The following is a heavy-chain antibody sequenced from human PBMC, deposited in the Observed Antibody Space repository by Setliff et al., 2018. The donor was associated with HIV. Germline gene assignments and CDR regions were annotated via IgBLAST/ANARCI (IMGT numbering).Heavy chain of an antibody. Sequence: PSETLSLTCAVYGGSFSGYYWGWIRQPPGKGLEWIGNVYHTGSTCYNPSLKSRVTISVDTSKNQFSLKLSSVIAADTAVYYCARHAAGPDGPFDYWGQGTLVTVSS. CDR2: VYHTGST. D-gene: IGHD2-2*01. CDR1: GGSFSGYY. CDR3: ARHAAGPDGPFDY. J-gene: IGHJ4*02. V-gene: IGHV4-34*01.